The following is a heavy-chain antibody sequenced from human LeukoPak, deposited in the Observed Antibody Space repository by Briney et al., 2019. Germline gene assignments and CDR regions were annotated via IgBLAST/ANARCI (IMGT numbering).Heavy chain of an antibody. V-gene: IGHV3-30*02. J-gene: IGHJ4*02. D-gene: IGHD3-10*01. Sequence: RGSLRLSCAASGFTFSSYGMHWVRQAPGKGLEWVAFIRYDGSNKYYADSVKGRFTISRDNSKNTLYLQMNSLRAEDTAVYYCAKAAAPGMGKLDYWGQGTLVIVSS. CDR1: GFTFSSYG. CDR2: IRYDGSNK. CDR3: AKAAAPGMGKLDY.